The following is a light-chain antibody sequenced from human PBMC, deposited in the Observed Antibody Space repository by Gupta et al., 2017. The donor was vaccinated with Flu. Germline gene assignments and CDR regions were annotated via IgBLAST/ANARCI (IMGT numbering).Light chain of an antibody. V-gene: IGLV3-21*02. CDR1: NIGRKS. CDR2: ADS. J-gene: IGLJ3*02. CDR3: QVWQIRDDHLRV. Sequence: SSVLPQPPSVSVAPGPPARITCGGDNIGRKSVHWYQQRPGQAPGLVVFADSERHSGGPDRGSGSNSGNTATLTISRVEAGEEADYYCQVWQIRDDHLRVFGGGTKLTVL.